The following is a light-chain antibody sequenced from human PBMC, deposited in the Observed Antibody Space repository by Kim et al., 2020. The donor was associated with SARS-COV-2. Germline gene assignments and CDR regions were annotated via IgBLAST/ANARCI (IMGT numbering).Light chain of an antibody. Sequence: DIQMTQSPSTLSASGGDRVTITCRASQSINNLLAWYQQKPGKAPKLLIYMASTLESGVPSRFSGSGSGTEFTLTISSLQPDDFATYYCQQDNSYPLTFGGGTKVDIK. V-gene: IGKV1-5*03. CDR2: MAS. CDR3: QQDNSYPLT. J-gene: IGKJ4*01. CDR1: QSINNL.